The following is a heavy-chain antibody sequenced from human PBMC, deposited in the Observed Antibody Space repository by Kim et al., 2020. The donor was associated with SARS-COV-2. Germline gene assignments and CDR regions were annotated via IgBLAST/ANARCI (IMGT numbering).Heavy chain of an antibody. Sequence: TYYGDSVKGRFTISRDNSRNTLYLQMNRLRVEDTAVYYCAKLVGAIASDFWGQGTLVTVSS. CDR2: T. CDR3: AKLVGAIASDF. V-gene: IGHV3-23*01. D-gene: IGHD2-21*01. J-gene: IGHJ4*02.